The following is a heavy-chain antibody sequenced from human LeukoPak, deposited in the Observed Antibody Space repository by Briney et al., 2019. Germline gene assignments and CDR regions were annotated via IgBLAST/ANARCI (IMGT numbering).Heavy chain of an antibody. CDR2: IYYSENT. Sequence: SETLSLTCTVSGGSISGYYWTWIRQPPGKGLEWLGYIYYSENTNYNPSLKSRVTISLDTSKNQFSLKLSSVTAADTAVYYCASTSGYCSGGNCYSAFDYWGQGTLVTVSS. J-gene: IGHJ4*02. D-gene: IGHD2-15*01. V-gene: IGHV4-59*01. CDR3: ASTSGYCSGGNCYSAFDY. CDR1: GGSISGYY.